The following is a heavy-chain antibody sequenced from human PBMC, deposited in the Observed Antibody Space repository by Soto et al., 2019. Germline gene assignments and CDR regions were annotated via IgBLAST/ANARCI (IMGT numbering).Heavy chain of an antibody. CDR1: GYTFTSYD. V-gene: IGHV1-8*01. Sequence: ASVKVSCKASGYTFTSYDINWVRQATVQGLEWMGWMNPNSGNTGYAQKFQGRVTMTRNTSISTAYMELSSLRSEDTAVYYCARGAGTTMVWGTPGYWGQGTLVTVSS. CDR3: ARGAGTTMVWGTPGY. CDR2: MNPNSGNT. J-gene: IGHJ4*02. D-gene: IGHD3-10*01.